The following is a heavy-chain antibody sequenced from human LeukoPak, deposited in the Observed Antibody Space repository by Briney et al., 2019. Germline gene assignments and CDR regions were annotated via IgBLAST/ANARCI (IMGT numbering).Heavy chain of an antibody. CDR3: ARLLDNDISGDPDTFDV. V-gene: IGHV4-59*01. Sequence: SETLSLTCTVSGGSLSGYYWSWIRQPPGKGLEWIGYVSYTGRTKYHPSLQSRVTISIDTSKSQFSLKLTSVTSADTAVYSCARLLDNDISGDPDTFDVWGQGTTVIASS. CDR1: GGSLSGYY. D-gene: IGHD3-22*01. CDR2: VSYTGRT. J-gene: IGHJ3*01.